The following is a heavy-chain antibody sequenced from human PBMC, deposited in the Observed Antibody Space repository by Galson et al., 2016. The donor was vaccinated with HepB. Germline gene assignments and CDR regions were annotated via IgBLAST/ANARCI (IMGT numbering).Heavy chain of an antibody. J-gene: IGHJ5*02. V-gene: IGHV1-24*01. D-gene: IGHD3-3*01. CDR2: FDPEDGET. CDR3: ATGFWSGYGWFDP. Sequence: SVKVSCKVSGYTLTELSMHWVRQAPGKGLEWMGGFDPEDGETIYAQKFQGRVTMTEDTSTDTAYVELSSLRSEDTAVYYCATGFWSGYGWFDPWGQGTLVTVSS. CDR1: GYTLTELS.